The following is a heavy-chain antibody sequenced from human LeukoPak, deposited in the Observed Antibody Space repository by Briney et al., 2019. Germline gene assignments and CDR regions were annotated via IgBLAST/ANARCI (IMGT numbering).Heavy chain of an antibody. CDR1: GFTFKNYA. CDR3: AKTSMITFGGPFDY. D-gene: IGHD3-16*01. CDR2: ISGDSTDI. J-gene: IGHJ4*02. V-gene: IGHV3-23*01. Sequence: GGSLRLSCATSGFTFKNYAMNWVRQAPGKGLEWVSSISGDSTDIYYADSVMGRFTISRDNSKNTLYLQMNSLRAEDTAVYYCAKTSMITFGGPFDYWGQGTLVTVSS.